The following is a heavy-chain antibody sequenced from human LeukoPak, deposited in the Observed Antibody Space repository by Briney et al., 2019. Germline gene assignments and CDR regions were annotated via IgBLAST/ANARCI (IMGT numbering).Heavy chain of an antibody. CDR3: ARYGSYFDY. J-gene: IGHJ4*02. CDR2: MYPGDSDT. D-gene: IGHD4-17*01. V-gene: IGHV5-51*01. Sequence: GESLKISCKGSGYIFTNHWIGWVRQMLGKGLEWMGVMYPGDSDTRYNPSFQGQVTISADKSINTAYLQWSSLKASDTAMYYCARYGSYFDYWGQGTLVTVSS. CDR1: GYIFTNHW.